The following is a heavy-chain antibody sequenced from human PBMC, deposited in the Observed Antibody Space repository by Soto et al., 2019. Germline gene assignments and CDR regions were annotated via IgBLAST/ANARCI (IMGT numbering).Heavy chain of an antibody. CDR2: IIPIFGTA. D-gene: IGHD3-22*01. V-gene: IGHV1-69*13. Sequence: SVKVSCXASGGTFSSYAISWVRQAPGQGLEWMGGIIPIFGTANYAQKFQGRVTITADESTSTAYMELSSLRSEDTAVYYCARRSSYYYDSSGYYGYWGQGTLVTVSS. J-gene: IGHJ4*02. CDR1: GGTFSSYA. CDR3: ARRSSYYYDSSGYYGY.